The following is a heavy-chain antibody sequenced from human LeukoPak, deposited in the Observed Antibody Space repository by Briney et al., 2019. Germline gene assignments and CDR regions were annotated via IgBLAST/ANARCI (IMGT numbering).Heavy chain of an antibody. D-gene: IGHD2-2*01. J-gene: IGHJ5*02. CDR2: ISAYNGNT. Sequence: ASVKVSCKASGYTFTSYGISWVRQAPGQGLEWMGWISAYNGNTNYAQKLQGRVTMTTDTSTSTAYMELRSLRSEDTAVYYCARTGYQLLASIPFDPWGQGTLVTVSS. CDR3: ARTGYQLLASIPFDP. V-gene: IGHV1-18*01. CDR1: GYTFTSYG.